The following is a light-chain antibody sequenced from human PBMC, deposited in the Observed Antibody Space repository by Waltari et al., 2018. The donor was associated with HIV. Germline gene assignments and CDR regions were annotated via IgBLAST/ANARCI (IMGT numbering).Light chain of an antibody. Sequence: QSALTQPRSVSGSPGQSVPISCTGPSRDVGVYNFVSWYQQHPGKAPKLMIYDVSKRPSGVPDRFSGSKSGNTASLTISGLQAEDEADYYCCSYAGSYPVVFGGGTKLTVL. CDR2: DVS. V-gene: IGLV2-11*01. CDR3: CSYAGSYPVV. J-gene: IGLJ2*01. CDR1: SRDVGVYNF.